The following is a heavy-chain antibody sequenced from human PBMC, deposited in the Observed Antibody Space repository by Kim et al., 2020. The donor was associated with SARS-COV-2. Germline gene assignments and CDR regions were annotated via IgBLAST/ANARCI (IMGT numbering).Heavy chain of an antibody. Sequence: GGSLRLSCAASGFTFSSYGMSWVRQAPGKGLEWVSGISGSGGKIYYADSVKGRFTISRDNSKNTLFLQMSSLRAEDTAVYYCAKTKEQYNYGYYYGMDV. CDR1: GFTFSSYG. CDR3: AKTKEQYNYGYYYGMDV. V-gene: IGHV3-23*01. J-gene: IGHJ6*01. CDR2: ISGSGGKI. D-gene: IGHD5-18*01.